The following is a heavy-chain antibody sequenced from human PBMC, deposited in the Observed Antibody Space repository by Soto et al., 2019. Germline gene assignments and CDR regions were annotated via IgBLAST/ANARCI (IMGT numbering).Heavy chain of an antibody. CDR1: GGSISSSSYY. V-gene: IGHV4-39*01. D-gene: IGHD1-1*01. Sequence: SETLSLTCTVSGGSISSSSYYSSWIRQPPGKGLEWIGSIYYSGSTDYNPSLNSRVTISVDTCKNQLSLKLRSVTAADTAVYYCARHFATKPPSGYFYYGMDVWGQGTTVTVSS. J-gene: IGHJ6*02. CDR3: ARHFATKPPSGYFYYGMDV. CDR2: IYYSGST.